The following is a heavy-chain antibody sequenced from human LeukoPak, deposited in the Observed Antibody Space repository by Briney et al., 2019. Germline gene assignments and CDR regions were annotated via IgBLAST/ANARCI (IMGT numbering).Heavy chain of an antibody. CDR1: GYSISSGYY. CDR3: ASPSRPRYDFWSGYLGIDY. D-gene: IGHD3-3*01. V-gene: IGHV4-38-2*01. Sequence: SETLSLTCAVSGYSISSGYYWGWIRQPPGKGLEWIGSIYYSGSTYYNPSLKSRVTISVDTSKNQFSLKLSSVTAADTAVYYCASPSRPRYDFWSGYLGIDYWGQGTLVTVSS. CDR2: IYYSGST. J-gene: IGHJ4*02.